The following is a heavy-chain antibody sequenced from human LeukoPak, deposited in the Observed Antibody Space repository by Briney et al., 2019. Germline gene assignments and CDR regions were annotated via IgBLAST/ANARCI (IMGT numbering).Heavy chain of an antibody. Sequence: GGSLRLSCAASGFTFSSYAMSWVRQAPGKGLGWVSSISSSSSYIYYADSVKGRFTISRDNAKNSLYLQMNSLRAEDTAVYYCARGTNGVWLGFLDNWGQGTLVTVSS. CDR2: ISSSSSYI. J-gene: IGHJ4*02. CDR1: GFTFSSYA. D-gene: IGHD2-8*01. V-gene: IGHV3-21*01. CDR3: ARGTNGVWLGFLDN.